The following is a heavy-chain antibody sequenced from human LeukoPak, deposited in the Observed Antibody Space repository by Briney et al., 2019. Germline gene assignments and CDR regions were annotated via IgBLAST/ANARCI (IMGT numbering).Heavy chain of an antibody. CDR1: GLTFSNYA. V-gene: IGHV3-23*01. Sequence: GGSLRLSCAASGLTFSNYAMNWVRQASGKGLEWVSGITDSGRKTYYADSVKGRFSISRDNSKNTVYLQMSDLRAEDTAVYYCAKITKATTPNYWGQGTLVTVSS. CDR3: AKITKATTPNY. CDR2: ITDSGRKT. J-gene: IGHJ4*02. D-gene: IGHD4-17*01.